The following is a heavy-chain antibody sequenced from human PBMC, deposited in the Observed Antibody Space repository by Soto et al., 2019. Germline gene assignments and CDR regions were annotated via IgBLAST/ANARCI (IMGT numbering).Heavy chain of an antibody. CDR3: ARGVGGYHYYFDY. CDR2: IWFDGSNK. Sequence: SLRLSCAASGFTFSGYGMHWVRQAPGNGLEWVAIIWFDGSNKDYADSVKGRVTISRDNSKNTLYLQMNSLRAEDTAVYYCARGVGGYHYYFDYWGQGTLVTVSS. CDR1: GFTFSGYG. J-gene: IGHJ4*02. D-gene: IGHD3-16*02. V-gene: IGHV3-33*01.